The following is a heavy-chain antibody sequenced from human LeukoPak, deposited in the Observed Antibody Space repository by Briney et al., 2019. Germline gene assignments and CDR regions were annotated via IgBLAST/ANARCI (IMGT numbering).Heavy chain of an antibody. V-gene: IGHV1-8*03. Sequence: ASVKVSCKASGYTFTSYDINWVRQATGQGLEWMGWMNPNSGNTGYAQKFQGRVTITRNTSISTAYMELGSLRSEDTAVYYCVMKVTEGDYYYMDVWGKGTTVTVSS. CDR1: GYTFTSYD. J-gene: IGHJ6*03. CDR2: MNPNSGNT. CDR3: VMKVTEGDYYYMDV. D-gene: IGHD4-11*01.